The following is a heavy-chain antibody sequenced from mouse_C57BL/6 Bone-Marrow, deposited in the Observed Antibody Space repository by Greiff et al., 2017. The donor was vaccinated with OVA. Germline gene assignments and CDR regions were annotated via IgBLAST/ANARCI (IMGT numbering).Heavy chain of an antibody. D-gene: IGHD1-1*01. CDR1: GYSITSDY. V-gene: IGHV3-8*01. Sequence: EVHLVESGPGLAKPSQPLSLTCSVTGYSITSDYWNWIRKFPGNKLAYMGYISYSGSTYYNPSLKSRIAITRDTSKNQYYLQLNSVTTEDTATYYCARYGSSPSYAMDYWGQGTSVTVSS. J-gene: IGHJ4*01. CDR3: ARYGSSPSYAMDY. CDR2: ISYSGST.